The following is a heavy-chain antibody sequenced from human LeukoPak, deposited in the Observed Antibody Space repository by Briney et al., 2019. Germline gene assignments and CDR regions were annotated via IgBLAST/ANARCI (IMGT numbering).Heavy chain of an antibody. J-gene: IGHJ4*02. Sequence: PSETLSLTCTVSGDSISRGGYSWSWIRQHPGKGLEWIGYIYYSVSSYYNPSFMSRLTISVDTSKNQFSLKLSSVTAADTAVYYCARGNSSGFRWGQGTLVTVSS. V-gene: IGHV4-31*03. CDR2: IYYSVSS. D-gene: IGHD3-22*01. CDR1: GDSISRGGYS. CDR3: ARGNSSGFR.